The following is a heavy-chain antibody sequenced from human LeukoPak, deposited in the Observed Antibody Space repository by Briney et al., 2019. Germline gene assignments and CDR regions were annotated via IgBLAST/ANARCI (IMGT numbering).Heavy chain of an antibody. CDR1: GFTFGDYA. D-gene: IGHD2-2*01. CDR2: TRSKAYGGTT. V-gene: IGHV3-49*04. Sequence: GGSLRLSCTASGFTFGDYAMSWARQAPGKGLEWVGFTRSKAYGGTTEYAASVKGRFTISRDDSKSIAYLQMNSLKTEDTAVYYCTRLADCRSTSCPYYYYYMDVWGKGTTVTVSS. J-gene: IGHJ6*03. CDR3: TRLADCRSTSCPYYYYYMDV.